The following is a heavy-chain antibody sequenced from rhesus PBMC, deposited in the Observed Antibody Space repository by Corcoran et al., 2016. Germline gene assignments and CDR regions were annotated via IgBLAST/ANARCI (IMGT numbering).Heavy chain of an antibody. CDR3: ARGGGTAAFDY. CDR2: IDGNISGT. D-gene: IGHD1-44*01. V-gene: IGHV4-81*01. Sequence: QLQLQESGPGLVKPSETLSLTCAVSGGSISGYYWRWIRQPPGKGLEWIGNIDGNISGTNYNPSLKSPVTISKATSKHQFSLKLTSVTAADTAVYYCARGGGTAAFDYWGQGVLVTVSS. CDR1: GGSISGYY. J-gene: IGHJ4*01.